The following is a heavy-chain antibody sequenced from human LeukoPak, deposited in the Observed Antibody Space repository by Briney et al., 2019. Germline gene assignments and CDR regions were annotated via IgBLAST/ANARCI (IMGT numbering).Heavy chain of an antibody. Sequence: ASVKVSCKASGYTFTNYYMHWVRQAPGQGLEWMGIINPSGDSTNYAQKFQGRVTMTRDTSTSTVYMELSSLRSEDTAVYYCVRDADDSSGYSNFDYWGQGTLVTVSS. J-gene: IGHJ4*02. D-gene: IGHD3-22*01. CDR3: VRDADDSSGYSNFDY. CDR2: INPSGDST. CDR1: GYTFTNYY. V-gene: IGHV1-46*01.